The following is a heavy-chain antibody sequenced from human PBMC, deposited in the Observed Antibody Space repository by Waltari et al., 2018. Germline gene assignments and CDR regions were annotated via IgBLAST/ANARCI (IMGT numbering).Heavy chain of an antibody. CDR1: CGSITSARHY. J-gene: IGHJ3*01. V-gene: IGHV4-39*01. CDR3: ATYIGASVGTASFDV. Sequence: QLQLQESGPGLVKPSETVSLTCSASCGSITSARHYLGWICHPPGQGVEGIGTISYSGTTYNSPSLQGRVTISSDTSKNQLSWKLDCVTASDTAVYYCATYIGASVGTASFDVWGQGTMVTVSS. CDR2: ISYSGTT. D-gene: IGHD1-26*01.